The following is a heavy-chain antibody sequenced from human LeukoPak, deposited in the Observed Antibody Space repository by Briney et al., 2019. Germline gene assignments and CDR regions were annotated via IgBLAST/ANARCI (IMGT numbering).Heavy chain of an antibody. CDR2: IYSGGST. Sequence: PGGSLRLSCAASGFTVSSNYMSWVRQAPGKGLEWVSVIYSGGSTYYADSVKGRFAISRHNSKNTLYLQMNSLRAEDTAVYYCARDLSGYYDYWGQGTLVTVSS. CDR3: ARDLSGYYDY. CDR1: GFTVSSNY. J-gene: IGHJ4*02. V-gene: IGHV3-53*04. D-gene: IGHD3-9*01.